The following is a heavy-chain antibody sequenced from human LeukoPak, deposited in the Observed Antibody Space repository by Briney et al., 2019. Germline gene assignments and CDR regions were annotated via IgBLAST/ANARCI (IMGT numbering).Heavy chain of an antibody. J-gene: IGHJ4*02. CDR3: ARVNGYNSIGYYFDY. V-gene: IGHV3-48*03. CDR2: ISRSGNTI. CDR1: GFTFSSYE. D-gene: IGHD5-24*01. Sequence: HPGGSLRLSCAASGFTFSSYEMNWVRQAPGKGPEWLSYISRSGNTIYYADSVKGRFTISRDNAKNSLYLQMNSLRAEDTAVYYCARVNGYNSIGYYFDYWGQGTLVTVSS.